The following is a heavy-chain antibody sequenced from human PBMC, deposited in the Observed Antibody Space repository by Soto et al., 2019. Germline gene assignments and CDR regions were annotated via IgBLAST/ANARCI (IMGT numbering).Heavy chain of an antibody. Sequence: ASVKVSCKASGYTFTGYYMHWVRQAPGQGLEWMGWINPNSGGTNYAQKFQGRVTMTRDTSISTAYMELSRLRSDDKAVYYCAREEGIVVVTAAIKSRIFEYWGQGTLVTVSS. D-gene: IGHD2-2*02. CDR1: GYTFTGYY. V-gene: IGHV1-2*02. CDR2: INPNSGGT. J-gene: IGHJ4*02. CDR3: AREEGIVVVTAAIKSRIFEY.